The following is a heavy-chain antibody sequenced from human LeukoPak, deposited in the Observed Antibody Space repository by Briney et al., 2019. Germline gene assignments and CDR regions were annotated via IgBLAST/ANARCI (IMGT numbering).Heavy chain of an antibody. D-gene: IGHD6-6*01. CDR3: ARDPPAVAANPYG. CDR1: GVTVGINY. Sequence: GGSLTLSCAASGVTVGINYMNWVRQAPGKGLEWVSLMSSGGSTHYADSVKGRFTISRDNPKNTLYLQMNSLRVDDTAVYYCARDPPAVAANPYGWGQGTLVTVSS. J-gene: IGHJ4*02. V-gene: IGHV3-66*01. CDR2: MSSGGST.